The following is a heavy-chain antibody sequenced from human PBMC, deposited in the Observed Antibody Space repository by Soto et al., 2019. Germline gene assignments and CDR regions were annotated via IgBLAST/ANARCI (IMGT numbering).Heavy chain of an antibody. CDR2: INHSGST. CDR3: ARASSDTMVRGVIN. CDR1: GGSFSGYY. Sequence: SETLSLTCAVYGGSFSGYYWSWIRQPPGKGLEWIGEINHSGSTNYNPSLKSRVTISVDTSKNQFSLKLSSVTAADTAVYYCARASSDTMVRGVINWGQGTLVTVSS. J-gene: IGHJ4*02. D-gene: IGHD3-10*01. V-gene: IGHV4-34*01.